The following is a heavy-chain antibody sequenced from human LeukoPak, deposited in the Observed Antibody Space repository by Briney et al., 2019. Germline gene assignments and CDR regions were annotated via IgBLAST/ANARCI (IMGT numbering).Heavy chain of an antibody. Sequence: SETLSLTCTVSDGSITSYYWIWFRQSPGKGLEWLAYIHYNGNTEYNPSLKSRVTISVDTSKNQFSLKLSSVTAADTAVYYCARQWNTAMGFDYWGQGTLVTVSS. CDR3: ARQWNTAMGFDY. CDR2: IHYNGNT. J-gene: IGHJ4*02. CDR1: DGSITSYY. D-gene: IGHD5-18*01. V-gene: IGHV4-59*08.